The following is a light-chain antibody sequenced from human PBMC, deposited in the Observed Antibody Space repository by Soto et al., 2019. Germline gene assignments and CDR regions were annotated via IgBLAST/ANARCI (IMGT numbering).Light chain of an antibody. CDR3: QQYNRPPWT. Sequence: DIQMTQSPSTLSASVGDRATITCRASQTISSWLAWYQQKPGRAPNLLIYKASTLESEVPSRFSGSGSGTEVTLTISMLQPDDFATYYCQQYNRPPWTFGQGTKVEIK. J-gene: IGKJ1*01. V-gene: IGKV1-5*03. CDR2: KAS. CDR1: QTISSW.